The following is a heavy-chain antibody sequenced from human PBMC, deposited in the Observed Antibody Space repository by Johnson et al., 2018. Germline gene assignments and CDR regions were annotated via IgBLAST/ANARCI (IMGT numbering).Heavy chain of an antibody. V-gene: IGHV3-30-3*01. J-gene: IGHJ6*03. CDR3: ARDGGATAYYYYYDMDV. D-gene: IGHD5-24*01. Sequence: QVQLVESGGGLVQPGGSLRLSCAASGFTFSSYAMHWVRQAPGKGLEWVAVISYDGSNKYYADSVKGRFTISRDNSKNTLYLQMNSLEAEDPAVYYCARDGGATAYYYYYDMDVWGKGTTVNVS. CDR2: ISYDGSNK. CDR1: GFTFSSYA.